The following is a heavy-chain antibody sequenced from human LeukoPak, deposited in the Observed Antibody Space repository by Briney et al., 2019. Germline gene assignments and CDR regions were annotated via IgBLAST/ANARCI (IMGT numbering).Heavy chain of an antibody. CDR2: IYTSGST. Sequence: SETLSLTCTVSGGSFSSYYWSWIRQPAGKGLEWIGRIYTSGSTNYNPSLKSRVTMSVDTSKNQFSLKLSSVTAADTAVYYCARGVRITIFGVAKTPYYYYYMDVWGKGTTVTVSS. D-gene: IGHD3-3*01. CDR3: ARGVRITIFGVAKTPYYYYYMDV. CDR1: GGSFSSYY. J-gene: IGHJ6*03. V-gene: IGHV4-4*07.